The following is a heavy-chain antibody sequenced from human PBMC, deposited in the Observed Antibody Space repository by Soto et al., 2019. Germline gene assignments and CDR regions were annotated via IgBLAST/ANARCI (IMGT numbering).Heavy chain of an antibody. CDR2: ISAYNGNT. CDR3: ARENTVTTSSFYYYYYGMDV. Sequence: ASVKVSCKASGYTFTSYGISWVRRAPGQGLEWMGWISAYNGNTNYAQKLQGRVTMTTDTSTSTAYMELRSLRSDDTAVYYCARENTVTTSSFYYYYYGMDVWGQGTTVTVSS. J-gene: IGHJ6*02. CDR1: GYTFTSYG. V-gene: IGHV1-18*04. D-gene: IGHD4-4*01.